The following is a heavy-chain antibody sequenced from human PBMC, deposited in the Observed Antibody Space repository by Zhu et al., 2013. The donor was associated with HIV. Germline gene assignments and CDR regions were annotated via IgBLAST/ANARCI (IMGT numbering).Heavy chain of an antibody. CDR1: GFTFSDYY. D-gene: IGHD3-3*01. J-gene: IGHJ4*02. CDR2: ISSSGSTI. CDR3: AKSTFGVVILAVVDY. V-gene: IGHV3-11*01. Sequence: VQLVESGGGLVKPGGSLRLSCAASGFTFSDYYMSWIRQAPGKGLEWVSYISSSGSTIYYADSVKGRFTISRDNSKNTLYLQMNSLRAEDTAVYYCAKSTFGVVILAVVDYWGQGTLVTVSS.